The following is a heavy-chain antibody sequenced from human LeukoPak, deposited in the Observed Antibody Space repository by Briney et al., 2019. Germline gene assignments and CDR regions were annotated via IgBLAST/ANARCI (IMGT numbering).Heavy chain of an antibody. J-gene: IGHJ6*02. CDR2: MNPNSGNT. Sequence: GASVKVSCKASGYTFTSYGITWVRQATGQGLEWMGWMNPNSGNTGYAQKFQGRVTMTRNTSISTAYMELSSLRSEDTAVYYCARGFSGSYWGYYYYYYGMDVWGQGTTVTVSS. D-gene: IGHD1-26*01. CDR3: ARGFSGSYWGYYYYYYGMDV. CDR1: GYTFTSYG. V-gene: IGHV1-8*01.